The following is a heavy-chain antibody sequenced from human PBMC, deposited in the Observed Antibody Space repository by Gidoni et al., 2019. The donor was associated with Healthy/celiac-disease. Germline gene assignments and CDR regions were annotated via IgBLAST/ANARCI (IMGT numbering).Heavy chain of an antibody. CDR3: TSSPNYYDSSGNDGWFDT. D-gene: IGHD3-22*01. V-gene: IGHV3-49*03. Sequence: EVQLVESWGGLVQPGRSLSLSCTASAFTFGDYSISWFRQAPGKGVEWVGFIRSTAYGGTTEYAASVKGRFTSSRDDSKSIAYLQMNSLKTEDTAVYECTSSPNYYDSSGNDGWFDTWGQGTLVTVSS. CDR2: IRSTAYGGTT. CDR1: AFTFGDYS. J-gene: IGHJ5*02.